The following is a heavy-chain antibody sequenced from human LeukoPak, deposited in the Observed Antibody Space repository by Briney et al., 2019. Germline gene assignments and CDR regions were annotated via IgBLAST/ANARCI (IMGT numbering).Heavy chain of an antibody. Sequence: GGSLRLSCAASGFTFSSYAMHWVRQAPGKGLEWVAVTSYDGSNEYYGDSVKGRFTISRDNSKNTLYLQMNSLRAEDTAVYCCAKNYGSGSYLSYPFDYWGQGTLVTVSS. V-gene: IGHV3-30*18. D-gene: IGHD3-10*01. CDR1: GFTFSSYA. J-gene: IGHJ4*02. CDR3: AKNYGSGSYLSYPFDY. CDR2: TSYDGSNE.